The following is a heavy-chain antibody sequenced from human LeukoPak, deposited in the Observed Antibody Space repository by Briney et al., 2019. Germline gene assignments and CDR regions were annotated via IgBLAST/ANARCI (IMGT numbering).Heavy chain of an antibody. D-gene: IGHD3-9*01. V-gene: IGHV3-21*01. CDR3: ARDSILTLYYYYYYGMDV. CDR1: GFTFSSYS. J-gene: IGHJ6*02. Sequence: PGGSLRLSCAASGFTFSSYSMNWVRQAPGKGLEWVSSISSSSSYIYYADSVKGRFTISRDNAKNSLYLQMNSLRAEDTAVYYCARDSILTLYYYYYYGMDVWGQGTTVTVSS. CDR2: ISSSSSYI.